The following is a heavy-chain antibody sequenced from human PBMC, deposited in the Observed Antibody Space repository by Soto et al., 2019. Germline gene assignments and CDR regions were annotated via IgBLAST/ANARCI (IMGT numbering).Heavy chain of an antibody. Sequence: SGESLRISCKGSGYSFTSYWIGWVRQMPGKGLEWMGIIYPGDSDTRYSPSFQGQVTISADKSISTAYLQWSSLKASDTAMYYCARTSVDTAMVNWFDPWGQGTLVTVSS. CDR2: IYPGDSDT. D-gene: IGHD5-18*01. J-gene: IGHJ5*02. CDR3: ARTSVDTAMVNWFDP. V-gene: IGHV5-51*01. CDR1: GYSFTSYW.